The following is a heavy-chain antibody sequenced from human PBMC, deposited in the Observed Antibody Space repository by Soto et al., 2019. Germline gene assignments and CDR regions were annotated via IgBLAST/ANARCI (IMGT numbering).Heavy chain of an antibody. Sequence: ASVKVSCKASGYTFTGYYMHWVRQAPGQGLEWMGWINPNSGGTNYAQKFQGRVTMTRDTSISTAYMELSSLRAEDTALYYCARVVVPGASWFDPWGQGTLVTVSS. CDR1: GYTFTGYY. CDR2: INPNSGGT. V-gene: IGHV1-2*02. CDR3: ARVVVPGASWFDP. D-gene: IGHD2-2*01. J-gene: IGHJ5*02.